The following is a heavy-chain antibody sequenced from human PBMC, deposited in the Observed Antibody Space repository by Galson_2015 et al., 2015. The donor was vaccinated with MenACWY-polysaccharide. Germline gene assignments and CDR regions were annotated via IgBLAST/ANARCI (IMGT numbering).Heavy chain of an antibody. CDR3: ARHGYSSVWYFFDY. CDR2: IDPSSSYT. J-gene: IGHJ4*02. V-gene: IGHV5-10-1*01. D-gene: IGHD6-19*01. CDR1: GYTFTNYW. Sequence: QSGAEVKKPGESLRISCKGSGYTFTNYWISWVRQMPGKGLEWMGRIDPSSSYTNYSPSFQGHVTISADKSITTAYLQWSSLKASAPAIYYGARHGYSSVWYFFDYWGQGPLVTVSS.